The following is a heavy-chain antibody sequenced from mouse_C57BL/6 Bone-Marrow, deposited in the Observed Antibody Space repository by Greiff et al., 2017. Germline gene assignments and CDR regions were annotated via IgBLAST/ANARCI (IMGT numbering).Heavy chain of an antibody. J-gene: IGHJ4*01. Sequence: QVQLQQPGAELVMPGASVKLSCKASGYTFTSYWMHWVKQRPGQGLEWNGEIDPSDSYTNYNKKIKGKSTLTVDKSSSTAYMQLSSLTSEDSAVYYCARDYGSSYVSMDYWGQGTSVTVSS. D-gene: IGHD1-1*01. CDR1: GYTFTSYW. CDR3: ARDYGSSYVSMDY. CDR2: IDPSDSYT. V-gene: IGHV1-69*01.